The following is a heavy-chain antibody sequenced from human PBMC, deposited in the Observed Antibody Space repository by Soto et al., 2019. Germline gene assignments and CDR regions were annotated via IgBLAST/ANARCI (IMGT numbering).Heavy chain of an antibody. CDR3: ARDFRYCSGGSFYPVGLRSTRSPSHDAFDI. D-gene: IGHD2-15*01. Sequence: SETLSLTCTVSGGSVSSGSYYWSWIRQPPGKGLEWIGYIYYSGSTNYNPSLKSRVTISVDTSKNQFSLKLSSVTAADTAVYYCARDFRYCSGGSFYPVGLRSTRSPSHDAFDIWGQGTMVTVSS. CDR1: GGSVSSGSYY. V-gene: IGHV4-61*01. CDR2: IYYSGST. J-gene: IGHJ3*02.